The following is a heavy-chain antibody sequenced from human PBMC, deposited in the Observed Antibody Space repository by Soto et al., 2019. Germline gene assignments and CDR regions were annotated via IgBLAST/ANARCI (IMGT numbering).Heavy chain of an antibody. D-gene: IGHD2-2*01. CDR1: GGSISSYY. V-gene: IGHV4-59*01. Sequence: QVQLQESGPGLVKPSETLSLTCTVSGGSISSYYWSWIRQPPGKGLAWIGYIYYSGRTNYNPSLTRRVTISVDTSENQFSLKVSSVTAADTAVYYCARASCISTSCYAWELGFDYWGQGTLVTVSS. J-gene: IGHJ4*02. CDR3: ARASCISTSCYAWELGFDY. CDR2: IYYSGRT.